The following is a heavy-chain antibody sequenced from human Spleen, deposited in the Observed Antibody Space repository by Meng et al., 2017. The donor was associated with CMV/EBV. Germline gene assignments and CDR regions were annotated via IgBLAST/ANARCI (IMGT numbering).Heavy chain of an antibody. CDR3: ARDQGYYYDSRGSIDY. CDR2: ISYDGSNK. Sequence: SGFTFSSYAMHWVRQAPGKGLEWVAVISYDGSNKYYADSVKGRFTISRDNSKNMLYLQMDSLRVEDTAVYYCARDQGYYYDSRGSIDYWGQGTLVTVSS. CDR1: GFTFSSYA. V-gene: IGHV3-30*04. D-gene: IGHD3-22*01. J-gene: IGHJ4*02.